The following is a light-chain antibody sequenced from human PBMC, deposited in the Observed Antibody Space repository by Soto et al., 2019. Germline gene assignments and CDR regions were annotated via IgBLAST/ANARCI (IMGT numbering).Light chain of an antibody. Sequence: DIVMTQSPDSLAVSLGERATINCKSSQSLVYSANNKNYLAWYQQKPGQPPKLLIYWASVRESGVPDRFSGSGSGTDFTLTISILQAEDVAVYYCQQYFSTLWTFGQGTKVEVK. V-gene: IGKV4-1*01. CDR1: QSLVYSANNKNY. CDR3: QQYFSTLWT. CDR2: WAS. J-gene: IGKJ1*01.